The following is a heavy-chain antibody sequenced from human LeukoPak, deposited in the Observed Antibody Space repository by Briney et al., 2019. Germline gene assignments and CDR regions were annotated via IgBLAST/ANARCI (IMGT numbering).Heavy chain of an antibody. CDR3: VRVRVYYYMDV. CDR1: GLTFSSYW. V-gene: IGHV3-74*01. CDR2: INADGSST. J-gene: IGHJ6*03. Sequence: GGSLRLSCAASGLTFSSYWMHWVRQAPGGGLGWVSRINADGSSTSYADSVKGRFTISRDNANNTLYLQMNSLRAEDTAVYYCVRVRVYYYMDVWGKGTTVTVSS.